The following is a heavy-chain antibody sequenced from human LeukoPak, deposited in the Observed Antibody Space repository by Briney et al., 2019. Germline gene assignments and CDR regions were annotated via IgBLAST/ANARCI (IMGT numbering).Heavy chain of an antibody. Sequence: GGSLRLSCAASGFTFSNYWMTWVRQAPGKGLEWVAKIKEDGSEKYYVDSVKGRFTISRDNSKDTLFLQMHSLRPGDTAVYYCVREDTPATANYWGQGTLVTISS. J-gene: IGHJ4*02. CDR3: VREDTPATANY. V-gene: IGHV3-7*03. CDR1: GFTFSNYW. D-gene: IGHD2-21*02. CDR2: IKEDGSEK.